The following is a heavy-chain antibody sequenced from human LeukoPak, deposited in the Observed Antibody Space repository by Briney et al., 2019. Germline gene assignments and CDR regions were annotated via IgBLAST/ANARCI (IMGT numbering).Heavy chain of an antibody. J-gene: IGHJ4*02. CDR3: ARKRCSSTSCQIRYYFDY. CDR2: INHSGST. D-gene: IGHD2-2*01. CDR1: GGSFSGYY. V-gene: IGHV4-34*01. Sequence: SETLSLTCAVYGGSFSGYYWSWIRQPPGKGLEWIGEINHSGSTNYNPSLKSRVTISVDTFKNQFSLKLSSVTAADTAVYYCARKRCSSTSCQIRYYFDYWGQGTLVTVSS.